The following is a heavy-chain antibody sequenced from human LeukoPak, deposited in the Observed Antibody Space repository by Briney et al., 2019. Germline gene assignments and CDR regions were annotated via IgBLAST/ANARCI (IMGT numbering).Heavy chain of an antibody. Sequence: GGSLRLSCAASGFTFSSYSMSWVRQAPGKGLEWVSYISSSSSTIYYADSVKGRFTISRDNAKNSLYLQMNSLRAEDTAVYYCARTLVDTAMVSDYWGQGTLVTVSS. V-gene: IGHV3-48*01. CDR3: ARTLVDTAMVSDY. J-gene: IGHJ4*02. D-gene: IGHD5-18*01. CDR1: GFTFSSYS. CDR2: ISSSSSTI.